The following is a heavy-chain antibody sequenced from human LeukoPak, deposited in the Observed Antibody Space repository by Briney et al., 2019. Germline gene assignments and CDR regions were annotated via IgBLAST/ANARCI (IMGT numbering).Heavy chain of an antibody. CDR3: ARGSPHYYDSSGYYTDAFDF. CDR1: GFTFSTYS. Sequence: GGSLRLSCASSGFTFSTYSMNWVRQAPGKGLEWISYISSGTTTIYYADSVKGRFTISRDNAKNSLYLQMNSLRAEDTALYYCARGSPHYYDSSGYYTDAFDFWGQGTMVTVSS. J-gene: IGHJ3*01. D-gene: IGHD3-22*01. V-gene: IGHV3-48*04. CDR2: ISSGTTTI.